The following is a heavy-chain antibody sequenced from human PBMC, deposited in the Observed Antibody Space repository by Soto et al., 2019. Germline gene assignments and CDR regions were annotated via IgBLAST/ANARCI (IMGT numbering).Heavy chain of an antibody. CDR2: IVVGSGNT. D-gene: IGHD3-10*01. J-gene: IGHJ6*02. CDR3: ARERYYGSGSLDYYYYYGMDV. Sequence: SVKVSCKASGFTFTSSAVQWVRQARGQRLEWIGWIVVGSGNTNYAQKFQERVTITRDMSTSTAYMELRSLRSDDTAVYYCARERYYGSGSLDYYYYYGMDVWGQGTTVTV. CDR1: GFTFTSSA. V-gene: IGHV1-58*01.